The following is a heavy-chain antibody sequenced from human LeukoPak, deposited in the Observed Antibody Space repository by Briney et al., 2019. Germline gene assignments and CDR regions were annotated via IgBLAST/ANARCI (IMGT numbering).Heavy chain of an antibody. CDR2: IYYSGST. D-gene: IGHD2-21*02. V-gene: IGHV4-61*08. Sequence: SQTLSLTCTVSGGSISSGGYYWSWIRQPPGKGLEWIGYIYYSGSTNYNPSLKSRVTISVDTSKNQFSLKLSSVTAADTAVYYCARVGPVVVTAIRARFDPWGQGTLVTVSS. CDR1: GGSISSGGYY. CDR3: ARVGPVVVTAIRARFDP. J-gene: IGHJ5*02.